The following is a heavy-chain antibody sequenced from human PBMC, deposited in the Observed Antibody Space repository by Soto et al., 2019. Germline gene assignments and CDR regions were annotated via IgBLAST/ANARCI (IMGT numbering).Heavy chain of an antibody. CDR2: IYYSGST. D-gene: IGHD3-22*01. V-gene: IGHV4-61*05. CDR3: ARNYDGHDAFDI. CDR1: GGSISSSSYY. Sequence: SETLSLTCTVAGGSISSSSYYWGWIRQPPGKGLEWIGYIYYSGSTNYNPSLKSRVTISVDTSKNQFSLKLSSVTAADTAVYYCARNYDGHDAFDIWGQGTMVTV. J-gene: IGHJ3*02.